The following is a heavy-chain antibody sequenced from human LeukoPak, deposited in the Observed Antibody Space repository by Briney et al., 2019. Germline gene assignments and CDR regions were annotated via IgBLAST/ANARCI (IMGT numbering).Heavy chain of an antibody. CDR3: ARLVTEQLDPYLSDY. D-gene: IGHD6-13*01. Sequence: GSSVKVSCKASGGTFSSYAISWVRQAPGQGLEWMGGIIPIFGTANYAQKFQGRVTITAVKSTSTAYMELSSLRSEDTAVYYCARLVTEQLDPYLSDYWGQGTLVTVSS. CDR2: IIPIFGTA. J-gene: IGHJ4*02. V-gene: IGHV1-69*06. CDR1: GGTFSSYA.